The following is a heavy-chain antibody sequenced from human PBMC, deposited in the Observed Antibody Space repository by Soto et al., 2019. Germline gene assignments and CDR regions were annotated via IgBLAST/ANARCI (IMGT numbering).Heavy chain of an antibody. J-gene: IGHJ6*02. CDR3: AREGALLFGGNSDYYSTMDV. CDR2: IYYSGST. V-gene: IGHV4-39*02. D-gene: IGHD4-4*01. Sequence: PSETLSLTGTVSWGSLRRCSYYWGWVRPPPGKGLEWIGSIYYSGSTYYNPSLKSRVTISIDTSKNQFSLKLSSVTAADTAFYYCAREGALLFGGNSDYYSTMDVWGQGTTVTVSS. CDR1: WGSLRRCSYY.